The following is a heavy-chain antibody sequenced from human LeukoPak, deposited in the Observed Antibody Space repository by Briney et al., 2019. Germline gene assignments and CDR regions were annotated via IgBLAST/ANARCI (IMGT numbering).Heavy chain of an antibody. J-gene: IGHJ3*02. D-gene: IGHD2-15*01. V-gene: IGHV1-18*01. CDR1: GYTFTSYG. CDR2: ISAYNGNT. CDR3: ATGQGICSGGSCYPSDAFDI. Sequence: ASVKVSCKASGYTFTSYGISWVRQAPGQGLEWMGWISAYNGNTNYAQKFQGRVTMTEDTSTDTAYMELSSLRSEDTAVYYCATGQGICSGGSCYPSDAFDIWGQGTMVTVSS.